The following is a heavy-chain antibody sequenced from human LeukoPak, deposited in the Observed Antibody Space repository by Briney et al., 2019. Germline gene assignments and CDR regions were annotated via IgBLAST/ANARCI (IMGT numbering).Heavy chain of an antibody. CDR1: GGSISSHY. CDR2: TYTGGST. D-gene: IGHD1-26*01. Sequence: SETLSLTCTVSGGSISSHYWNWIRQPAGKGLEYIGRTYTGGSTNYNPSLKSRVTMSVDTPKNQFSLKLSSVTAADTAVYYCVGGTYYGGDYLGQGTLVTVSS. V-gene: IGHV4-4*07. CDR3: VGGTYYGGDY. J-gene: IGHJ4*02.